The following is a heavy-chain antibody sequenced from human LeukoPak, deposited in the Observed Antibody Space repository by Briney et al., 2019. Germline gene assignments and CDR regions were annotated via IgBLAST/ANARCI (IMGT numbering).Heavy chain of an antibody. CDR2: INQDGSEK. V-gene: IGHV3-7*04. CDR1: GFTFSTYW. CDR3: ARDHCSGGSCYSRY. D-gene: IGHD2-15*01. Sequence: GSLRLSCAASGFTFSTYWMGWVRQAPGKGLEWVTNINQDGSEKCYVDSVKGRFTISRDNAKNLLYLQMDSLRAEDTALYYCARDHCSGGSCYSRYWGQGTLVTVSS. J-gene: IGHJ4*02.